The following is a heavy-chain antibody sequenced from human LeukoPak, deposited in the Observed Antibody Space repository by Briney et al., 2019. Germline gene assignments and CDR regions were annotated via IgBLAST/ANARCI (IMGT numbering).Heavy chain of an antibody. D-gene: IGHD5-18*01. CDR2: IILISPTA. Sequence: SVKVSCKASGGTLSTHAVSWVRQAPGQGLEWMGGIILISPTANDAQKFQDRVTITMDQYTTYMELSSLRSDDTAVYYCATGRVSDTTLVSWFDTWGQGTLVTVSS. CDR1: GGTLSTHA. CDR3: ATGRVSDTTLVSWFDT. V-gene: IGHV1-69*05. J-gene: IGHJ5*02.